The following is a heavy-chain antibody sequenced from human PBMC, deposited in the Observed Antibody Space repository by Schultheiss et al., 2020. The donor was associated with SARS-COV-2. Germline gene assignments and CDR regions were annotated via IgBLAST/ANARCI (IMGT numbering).Heavy chain of an antibody. CDR1: GYTFTGYY. CDR3: ARLRDY. J-gene: IGHJ4*02. D-gene: IGHD3-10*01. V-gene: IGHV1-2*06. Sequence: ASVKVSCKASGYTFTGYYMHWVRQAPGQGLEWMGRINPNSGGTNYAQKFQGRVTMTRDKTINTAYMELTRLTFDDTAVYYCARLRDYWGQGTLVTVSS. CDR2: INPNSGGT.